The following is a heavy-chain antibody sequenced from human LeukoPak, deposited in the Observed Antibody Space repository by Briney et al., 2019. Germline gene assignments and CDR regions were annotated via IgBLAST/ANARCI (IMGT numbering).Heavy chain of an antibody. Sequence: PSETLSLTCTVSCGSMSISRYYWGWIRQPPGKGLEWIGSIYYSGSTSYHPSLKSRVTISVDKPKHQVSLQRSCVSAADMALCYCASGIAASANDAFDIWGQGTMVTVTS. D-gene: IGHD6-13*01. CDR1: CGSMSISRYY. V-gene: IGHV4-39*01. J-gene: IGHJ3*02. CDR2: IYYSGST. CDR3: ASGIAASANDAFDI.